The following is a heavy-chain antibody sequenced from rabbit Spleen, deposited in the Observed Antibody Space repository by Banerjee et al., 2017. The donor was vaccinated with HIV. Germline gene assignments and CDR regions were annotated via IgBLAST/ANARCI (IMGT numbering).Heavy chain of an antibody. D-gene: IGHD2-1*01. CDR3: ARNDPNGAFTL. V-gene: IGHV1S45*01. CDR2: ISASSGGT. J-gene: IGHJ4*01. CDR1: GIDFSSSYW. Sequence: QEQLVESGGGLVQPEGSLTLTCKASGIDFSSSYWMCWVRQAPGKGLEWIAGISASSGGTYYASWAKGRFTISKPSSTTVTLQMTSLTAADTATYFCARNDPNGAFTLWGPGTLVTVS.